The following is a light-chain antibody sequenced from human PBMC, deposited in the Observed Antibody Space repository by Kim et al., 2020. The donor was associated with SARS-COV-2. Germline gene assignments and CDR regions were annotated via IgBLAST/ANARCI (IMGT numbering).Light chain of an antibody. Sequence: EIVLTQSPGTLSLSPGERATRSCRASQSLSSSYLAWYQQKPGQAPRHLIYSASSRATGIPDRFSGSGSGTDFTLTISRLEPEDFAVYYCQQYDSSPITFGGGTKVDIK. CDR2: SAS. V-gene: IGKV3-20*01. CDR1: QSLSSSY. CDR3: QQYDSSPIT. J-gene: IGKJ4*01.